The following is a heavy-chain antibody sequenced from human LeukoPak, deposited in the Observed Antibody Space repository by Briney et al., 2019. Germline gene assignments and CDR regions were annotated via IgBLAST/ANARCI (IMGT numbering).Heavy chain of an antibody. CDR1: GFMFRGYA. CDR2: ISDTGDST. D-gene: IGHD3-10*01. Sequence: GGSLRLSCAASGFMFRGYAMSWVRQAPGKGLEWVSAISDTGDSTYCADSVKGRFTISRDNSKNTLYLQMNSLRVEDTALYFCAKTYYYLSGSLPEDYWGQGALVTVSS. CDR3: AKTYYYLSGSLPEDY. J-gene: IGHJ4*02. V-gene: IGHV3-23*01.